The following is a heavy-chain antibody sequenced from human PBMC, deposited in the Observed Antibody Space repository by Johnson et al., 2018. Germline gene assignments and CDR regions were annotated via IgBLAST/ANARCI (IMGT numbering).Heavy chain of an antibody. J-gene: IGHJ6*02. Sequence: VQSGRSLRLXCAASGFXFDDYAMHWVRQAPGKGLEWVSGISWNSGSIGYADSVKGRFTISRDNAKNSLYLQMNSLRAEDTALYYCAKDDIAVAGTFMDVWGQGTTVTVSS. CDR3: AKDDIAVAGTFMDV. D-gene: IGHD6-19*01. CDR1: GFXFDDYA. CDR2: ISWNSGSI. V-gene: IGHV3-9*01.